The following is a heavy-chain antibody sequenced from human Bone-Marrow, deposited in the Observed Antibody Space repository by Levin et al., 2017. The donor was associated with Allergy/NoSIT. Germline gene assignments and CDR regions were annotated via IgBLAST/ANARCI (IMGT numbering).Heavy chain of an antibody. CDR3: VDLGRGHFG. V-gene: IGHV3-72*01. J-gene: IGHJ4*02. CDR1: GFSFSDNF. Sequence: AGGSLRLSCTASGFSFSDNFIDWVRQAPGKGPECIGFIRNKRDSYTTEYAASVRGRFTISRDDSKNSVYLQMDSLKTEDTAVYYCVDLGRGHFGWGQGTLVTVSS. CDR2: IRNKRDSYTT. D-gene: IGHD7-27*01.